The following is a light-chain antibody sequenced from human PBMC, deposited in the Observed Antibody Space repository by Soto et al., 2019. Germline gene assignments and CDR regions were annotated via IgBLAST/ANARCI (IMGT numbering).Light chain of an antibody. CDR1: QDIGNN. V-gene: IGKV1-33*01. CDR2: DAS. J-gene: IGKJ3*01. CDR3: QQYAKLPPIT. Sequence: DIQMTQSPSSLSASVGDSVTITCRASQDIGNNLNWYQHQSGKAPKLLIYDASKLETGVPSRFSGGGSGTDFTFTISGLQPEDIATYYCQQYAKLPPITFGPGNKVDIK.